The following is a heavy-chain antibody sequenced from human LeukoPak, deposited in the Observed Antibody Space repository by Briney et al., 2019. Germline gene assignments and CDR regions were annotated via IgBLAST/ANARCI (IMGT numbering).Heavy chain of an antibody. V-gene: IGHV4-39*01. D-gene: IGHD1-26*01. CDR1: GGSISSSSYY. J-gene: IGHJ4*02. CDR3: ARGQWELAHDY. CDR2: IYYSRST. Sequence: PSETLSLTCTVSGGSISSSSYYWGWIRQPPGKGLEWIGSIYYSRSTYYNPSLKSRVTISVDTSKNQFSLKLSSVTAADTAVYYCARGQWELAHDYWGQGTLVTVSS.